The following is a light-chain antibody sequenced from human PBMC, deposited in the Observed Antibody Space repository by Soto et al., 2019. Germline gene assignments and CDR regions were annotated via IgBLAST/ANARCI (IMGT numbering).Light chain of an antibody. CDR3: QQYSKWPWT. J-gene: IGKJ1*01. CDR1: QSVISN. V-gene: IGKV3-15*01. CDR2: AAS. Sequence: DIVWTQSTGTRSLYPGERATLSCRASQSVISNYLAWYQQKPGQAPRLLIYAASIRPTGIPARFSGSGSGTEFTLTINSLQSEDFAVYYCQQYSKWPWTFGQGTMVDIK.